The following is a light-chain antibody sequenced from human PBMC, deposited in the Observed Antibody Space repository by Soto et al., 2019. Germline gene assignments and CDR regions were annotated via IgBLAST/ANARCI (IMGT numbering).Light chain of an antibody. CDR2: DAS. J-gene: IGKJ5*01. V-gene: IGKV3-11*01. CDR1: QSVSSY. Sequence: EIVLTQSPATLSLSPGERATLSCRASQSVSSYLAWYQQKPGQAPRLLIYDASNRATGIPARFSGRGSGTDFTLIISRLEPEDFALYYCQQYGASPITFGQGTRLEIK. CDR3: QQYGASPIT.